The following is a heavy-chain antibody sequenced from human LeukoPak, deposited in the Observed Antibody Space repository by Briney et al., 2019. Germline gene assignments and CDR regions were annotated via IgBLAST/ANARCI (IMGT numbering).Heavy chain of an antibody. CDR2: IIPIFGTA. CDR1: GGTFSSYA. V-gene: IGHV1-69*05. CDR3: ARDQEAYCGGDCYPGAY. J-gene: IGHJ4*02. Sequence: VASVKVSCKASGGTFSSYAISWVRQAPGQGLEWMGGIIPIFGTANYAQKFQGRVTITTDESTSTAYMELSSLRSDDTAVYYCARDQEAYCGGDCYPGAYWGQGTLVTVSS. D-gene: IGHD2-21*02.